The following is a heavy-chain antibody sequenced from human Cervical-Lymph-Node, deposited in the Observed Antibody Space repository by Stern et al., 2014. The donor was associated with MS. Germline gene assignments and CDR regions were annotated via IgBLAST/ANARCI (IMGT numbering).Heavy chain of an antibody. J-gene: IGHJ6*02. V-gene: IGHV1-3*01. CDR3: ARESVGDYDILTGSLLYYGMDV. Sequence: QVQLVQSGAEVAKPGASVKVSCKASGYIFTTYVIHWVRQAPGQGLEWMGWINAAYGQTEYSQKFQGRVTITRDTSASTAYMEVSSLRSEDTAVFYCARESVGDYDILTGSLLYYGMDVWGQGTTVIVAS. D-gene: IGHD3-9*01. CDR1: GYIFTTYV. CDR2: INAAYGQT.